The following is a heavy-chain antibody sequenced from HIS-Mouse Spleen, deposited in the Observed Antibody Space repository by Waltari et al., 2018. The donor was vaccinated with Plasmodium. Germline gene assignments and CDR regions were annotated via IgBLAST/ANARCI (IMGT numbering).Heavy chain of an antibody. V-gene: IGHV4-59*08. D-gene: IGHD5-18*01. CDR2: IYYSGST. Sequence: QVQLQESGPGLVKPSETLSLTCTVSGGSISSYYWSWTRQPPGKGLGWIGYIYYSGSTNYNPSLKSRVTISVDTSKNQFSLKLSSVTAADTAVYYCARLRYSYGYFDYWGRGTLVTVSS. CDR3: ARLRYSYGYFDY. CDR1: GGSISSYY. J-gene: IGHJ4*02.